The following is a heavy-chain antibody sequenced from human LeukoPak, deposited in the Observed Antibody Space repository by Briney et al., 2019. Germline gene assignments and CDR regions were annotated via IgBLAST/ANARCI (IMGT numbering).Heavy chain of an antibody. CDR1: GFTFTYYA. V-gene: IGHV3-23*01. Sequence: GGSLRLSCAASGFTFTYYAMSWVRQAPGKGLEWVSAISGSGGSTYYADSVKGRFTISRDNSKNTLSLQMNSLRAEDTAVYYCAKGLTAGAVDLFDYWGQGTLVTVSS. D-gene: IGHD1-26*01. CDR3: AKGLTAGAVDLFDY. CDR2: ISGSGGST. J-gene: IGHJ4*02.